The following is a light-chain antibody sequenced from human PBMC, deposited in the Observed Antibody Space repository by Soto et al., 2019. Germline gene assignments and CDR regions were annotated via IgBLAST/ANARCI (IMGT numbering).Light chain of an antibody. CDR2: SAS. CDR3: QEFHSCSRT. V-gene: IGKV1-5*03. CDR1: RNIDSW. Sequence: DIRMTQSPSTLSASLGDRVTISCRASRNIDSWLAWYQQRPGGIPQLLIYSASNLQNGVPSRFSGSGSGTDFTLTINGLQPDDFATYYCQEFHSCSRTFGQGTRVDMK. J-gene: IGKJ1*01.